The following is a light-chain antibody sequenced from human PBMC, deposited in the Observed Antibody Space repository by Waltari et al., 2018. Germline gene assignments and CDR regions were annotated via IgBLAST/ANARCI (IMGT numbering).Light chain of an antibody. CDR3: QSFDSSLGGWV. J-gene: IGLJ3*02. Sequence: QSVLTQPPSVSGAPGQSVTLPCTGSSSNIGAGYDVHWYQQFPGTAPKLLIYDYSRRPAGVPGRFSGSRSGASASLAITGLQTEDEADYYCQSFDSSLGGWVFGGGTTLTVL. CDR1: SSNIGAGYD. CDR2: DYS. V-gene: IGLV1-40*03.